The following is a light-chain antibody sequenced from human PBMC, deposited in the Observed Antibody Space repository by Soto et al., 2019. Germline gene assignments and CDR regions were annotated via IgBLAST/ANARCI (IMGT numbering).Light chain of an antibody. CDR2: GVT. Sequence: QSALTQPASVSGSPGQSITISCTGSNSDIGGYNSVSWYQQHPGKAPKLLIFGVTNRPSGVSDRFSGSKSGNTASLTISALQAEYEADYYCTSYTSGTIVVFGGGTKLTVL. J-gene: IGLJ2*01. CDR1: NSDIGGYNS. CDR3: TSYTSGTIVV. V-gene: IGLV2-14*01.